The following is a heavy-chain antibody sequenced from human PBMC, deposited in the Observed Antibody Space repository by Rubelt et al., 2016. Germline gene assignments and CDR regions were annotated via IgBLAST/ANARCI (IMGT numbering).Heavy chain of an antibody. CDR2: ISSSSSTI. V-gene: IGHV3-48*04. CDR3: ARDNEIVVVPAAIWFDP. Sequence: EVQLVESGGGLVQPGGSLRLSCAASGFTFSSYSMNWVRQAPGKGLEWVSYISSSSSTIYYADSVKGRFTISIDNAKNALYLQMNSVRAEDTAVYYCARDNEIVVVPAAIWFDPWGQGTLVTVSS. D-gene: IGHD2-2*01. J-gene: IGHJ5*02. CDR1: GFTFSSYS.